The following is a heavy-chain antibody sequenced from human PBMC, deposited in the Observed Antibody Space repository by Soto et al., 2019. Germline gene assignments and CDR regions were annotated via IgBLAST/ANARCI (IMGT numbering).Heavy chain of an antibody. Sequence: GKGLEWIGEINHSGSTNYNPSLESRVTISVDTSKHQFSLKLSSVTAADTAVYYCAREKYYYGSGSYILYYYYYGMDVWGQGTTVSVSS. CDR3: AREKYYYGSGSYILYYYYYGMDV. V-gene: IGHV4-34*01. D-gene: IGHD3-10*01. CDR2: INHSGST. J-gene: IGHJ6*02.